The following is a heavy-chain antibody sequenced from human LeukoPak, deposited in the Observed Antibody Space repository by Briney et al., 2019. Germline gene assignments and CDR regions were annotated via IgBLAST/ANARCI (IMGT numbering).Heavy chain of an antibody. CDR1: GYTLTELS. Sequence: ASVRVSCKVSGYTLTELSMHWVRQAPGKGRERRGGFDPEDGETIYAQKFQGRVTITEDTSTDTAYMELSSLRSEDTAVYYCATDNWNDIGGFDPWGQGTLVTVSS. J-gene: IGHJ5*02. D-gene: IGHD1-1*01. V-gene: IGHV1-24*01. CDR2: FDPEDGET. CDR3: ATDNWNDIGGFDP.